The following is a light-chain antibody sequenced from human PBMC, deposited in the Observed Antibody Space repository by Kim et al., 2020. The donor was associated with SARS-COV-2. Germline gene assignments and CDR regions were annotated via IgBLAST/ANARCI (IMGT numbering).Light chain of an antibody. J-gene: IGKJ1*01. CDR3: QQYYTTPRT. V-gene: IGKV4-1*01. CDR1: QSLLYSSHNKNY. CDR2: WAS. Sequence: DIVMTQSPDSLAVSLGERATIHCKSSQSLLYSSHNKNYLAWYQQKPGQPPKMLIYWASTRESGVPDRFSGSGSGTDFTLTISSLQAEDVAIYYCQQYYTTPRTFGQGTKVEIK.